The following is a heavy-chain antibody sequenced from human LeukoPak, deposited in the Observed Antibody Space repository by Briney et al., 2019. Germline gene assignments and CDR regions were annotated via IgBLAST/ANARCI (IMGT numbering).Heavy chain of an antibody. J-gene: IGHJ3*02. CDR3: ARVPGRDCSGGSCWAFDI. V-gene: IGHV4-30-2*01. Sequence: SETLSLTFAVSGGSISSGGYSWSWIRQPPGKGLEWIGYIYHSGSTYYNPSLKSRVTISVDRSKNQFSLKLSSVTAADTAVYYCARVPGRDCSGGSCWAFDIWGQGTMVTVSS. D-gene: IGHD2-15*01. CDR2: IYHSGST. CDR1: GGSISSGGYS.